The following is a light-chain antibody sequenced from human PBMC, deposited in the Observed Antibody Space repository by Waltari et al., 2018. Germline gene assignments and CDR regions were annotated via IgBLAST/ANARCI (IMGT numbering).Light chain of an antibody. J-gene: IGKJ3*01. CDR3: QQLSSYPLT. V-gene: IGKV1-9*01. CDR1: QGVSSY. CDR2: AAS. Sequence: DIQLTQSPSFLSASVGDKVTITCRASQGVSSYLAWYQQKPGKAPKLLISAASTLQSGVPSRFSGSGSGTEFILTISSLQPEDFATYYCQQLSSYPLTFGPGIKVDIK.